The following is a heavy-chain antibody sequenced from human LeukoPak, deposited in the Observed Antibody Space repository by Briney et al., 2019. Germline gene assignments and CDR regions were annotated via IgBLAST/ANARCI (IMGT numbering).Heavy chain of an antibody. CDR1: GXSISSYY. V-gene: IGHV4-59*08. D-gene: IGHD4-17*01. Sequence: SETLSLTCTVSGXSISSYYWSWIRQPPGKGLEWIGYIYYSGNTNYNPSLKSRVTISVDTSKNQFSLKLSSVTAADTAVYYCARTGSTVTMLYPFDHWGQGTLVTVSS. CDR2: IYYSGNT. J-gene: IGHJ4*02. CDR3: ARTGSTVTMLYPFDH.